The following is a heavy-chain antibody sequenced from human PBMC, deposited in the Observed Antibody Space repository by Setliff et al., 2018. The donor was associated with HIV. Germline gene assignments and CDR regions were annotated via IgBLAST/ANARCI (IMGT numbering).Heavy chain of an antibody. CDR2: IYYSGST. V-gene: IGHV4-59*01. D-gene: IGHD5-12*01. J-gene: IGHJ3*01. CDR1: GVSISSNY. Sequence: PSETLSLTCTVSGVSISSNYWSWIRLPPGKGLEWIGNIYYSGSTNYNPSLESRITISVDTSKKQFSLKLSSVTAADTAVYYCARDGYISDAFDVWGHGTMVTVSS. CDR3: ARDGYISDAFDV.